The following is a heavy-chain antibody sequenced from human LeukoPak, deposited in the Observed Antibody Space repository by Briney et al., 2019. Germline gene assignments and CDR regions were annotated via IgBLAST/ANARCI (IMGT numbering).Heavy chain of an antibody. CDR1: GGTFSSYA. D-gene: IGHD5-24*01. J-gene: IGHJ4*02. CDR3: ARDGYRSTGGDDY. V-gene: IGHV1-69*13. CDR2: IIPIFGTA. Sequence: ASVKVSCKASGGTFSSYAISWVRQAPGQGLEWMGGIIPIFGTANYAQKFQGRVTITADESTSTAYMELSSLRSEDTAVYYCARDGYRSTGGDDYWGQGTLVTVSS.